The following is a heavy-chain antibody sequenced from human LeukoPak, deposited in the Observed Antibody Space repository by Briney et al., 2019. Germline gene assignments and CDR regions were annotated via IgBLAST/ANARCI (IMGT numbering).Heavy chain of an antibody. CDR2: IYYSGGT. J-gene: IGHJ4*02. V-gene: IGHV4-59*01. D-gene: IGHD4-17*01. CDR1: GASITTSY. CDR3: ARGPVTTGYFAY. Sequence: SETLSLTCTVSGASITTSYWSWIRQPPGKGLEWIGYIYYSGGTNYNPSLKSRVTISVDTSKNQFSLKLSSVTAADTAVYFCARGPVTTGYFAYWGQGTLVTVPS.